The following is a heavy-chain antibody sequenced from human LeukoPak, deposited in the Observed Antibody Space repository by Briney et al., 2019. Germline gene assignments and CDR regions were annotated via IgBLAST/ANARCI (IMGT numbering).Heavy chain of an antibody. CDR3: AREILWSGFFDI. J-gene: IGHJ3*02. Sequence: SETLSLTCAVYGGSFSGYYWSWIRQPPVKGLEWIGEINHSGSTNYNPSLESRVTISVDTSKNQFSLNLSSVTASDTAVYYCAREILWSGFFDIWGQGTMVTVSS. D-gene: IGHD2-21*01. CDR1: GGSFSGYY. CDR2: INHSGST. V-gene: IGHV4-34*01.